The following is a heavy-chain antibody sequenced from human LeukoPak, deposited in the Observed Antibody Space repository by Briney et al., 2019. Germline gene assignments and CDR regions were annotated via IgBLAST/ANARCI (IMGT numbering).Heavy chain of an antibody. Sequence: WGSLRLSCAASGFPFSTYSMSWVRQPPGKGLEWVSAITRSSNFIYYSDSLNGRFTISRDNAKKSVYLQMNSPIAEDTEVYYCLSELYFSDDSGLWGKGTMVTVSS. CDR2: ITRSSNFI. V-gene: IGHV3-21*01. J-gene: IGHJ3*01. CDR1: GFPFSTYS. D-gene: IGHD3-22*01. CDR3: LSELYFSDDSGL.